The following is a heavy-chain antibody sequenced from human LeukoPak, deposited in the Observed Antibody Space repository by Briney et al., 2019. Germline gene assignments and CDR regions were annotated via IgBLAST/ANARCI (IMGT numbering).Heavy chain of an antibody. CDR1: GYTFSDYY. CDR2: INPNSGAT. Sequence: GASVKVSCKASGYTFSDYYIHWVRQAPGQGLEWMGWINPNSGATNYAQKFQGRVTMTRDTSISTAYMELSRLRSDDTAVYYCARVAVVTLNWFDPWGQGTLVTVSS. CDR3: ARVAVVTLNWFDP. D-gene: IGHD2-21*02. J-gene: IGHJ5*02. V-gene: IGHV1-2*02.